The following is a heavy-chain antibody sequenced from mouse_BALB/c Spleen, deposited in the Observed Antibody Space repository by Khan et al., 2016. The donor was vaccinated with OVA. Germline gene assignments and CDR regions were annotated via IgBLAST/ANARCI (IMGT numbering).Heavy chain of an antibody. D-gene: IGHD2-14*01. J-gene: IGHJ4*01. CDR3: ARGGYNGTMDY. V-gene: IGHV9-3-1*01. CDR2: INTYTGEP. Sequence: QLVQSGPELRKPGETVKISCKASGYTFTIYGMNWVRQAPGKGLKWMGWINTYTGEPTYADDFKGRFAFSLETSASTAYLQINNLKNEDTATYLCARGGYNGTMDYWGQGTSGTVSS. CDR1: GYTFTIYG.